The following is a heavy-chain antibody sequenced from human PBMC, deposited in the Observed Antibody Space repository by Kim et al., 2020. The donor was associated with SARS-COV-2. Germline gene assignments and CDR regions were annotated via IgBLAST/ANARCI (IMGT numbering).Heavy chain of an antibody. CDR3: ARALFPYSSGWYFSFYGAFDI. V-gene: IGHV4-59*01. D-gene: IGHD6-19*01. Sequence: SETLSLTCTVSGGSISSYYWSWIWQPPGKGLEWIGYIYYSGSTNYNPSLKSRVTISVDTSKNQFSLKLSSVTAADTAVYYCARALFPYSSGWYFSFYGAFDIWGQGTMVTVSS. CDR2: IYYSGST. J-gene: IGHJ3*02. CDR1: GGSISSYY.